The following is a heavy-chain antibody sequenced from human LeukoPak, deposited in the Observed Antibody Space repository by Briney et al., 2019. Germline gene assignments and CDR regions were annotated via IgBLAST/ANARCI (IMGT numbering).Heavy chain of an antibody. CDR2: IYITGST. Sequence: PSETLSLTCTVSGGSISSYYWSWLRQPAGKGLEWIGRIYITGSTNYNPSLKSRVTMSVASSKNQFSLRLSSVTAADTAVYYCARGIVIAATVHFDYWGQGTLVTVSS. CDR3: ARGIVIAATVHFDY. J-gene: IGHJ4*02. CDR1: GGSISSYY. D-gene: IGHD2-15*01. V-gene: IGHV4-4*07.